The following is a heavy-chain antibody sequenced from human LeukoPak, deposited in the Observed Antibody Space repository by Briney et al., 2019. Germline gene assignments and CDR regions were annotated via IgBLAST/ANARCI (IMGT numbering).Heavy chain of an antibody. D-gene: IGHD5-24*01. CDR2: SNSNSGNT. J-gene: IGHJ2*01. CDR1: GYTFTDYN. CDR3: ARTLGGNNVDMATGFDL. Sequence: ASVKVSCKASGYTFTDYNIHWVRQAPGQGLEWMGWSNSNSGNTEYAGAFQGRVTMTRDTSISTFYMDLVGLKSDDTAVYYCARTLGGNNVDMATGFDLWGRGTLVTVSP. V-gene: IGHV1-2*02.